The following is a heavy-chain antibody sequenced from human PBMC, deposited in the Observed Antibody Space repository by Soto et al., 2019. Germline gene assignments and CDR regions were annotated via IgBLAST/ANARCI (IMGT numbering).Heavy chain of an antibody. V-gene: IGHV4-59*01. CDR2: IYYSGST. Sequence: SETLSLTCTVSGGSISSYYWSWIRQPPGKGLEWIGYIYYSGSTNYNPSLKSRVTISVDTSKNQFSLKLSSVTAADTAVYYCASGYYDILTGYEPLFDYWGQGTLVTVSS. CDR3: ASGYYDILTGYEPLFDY. J-gene: IGHJ4*02. CDR1: GGSISSYY. D-gene: IGHD3-9*01.